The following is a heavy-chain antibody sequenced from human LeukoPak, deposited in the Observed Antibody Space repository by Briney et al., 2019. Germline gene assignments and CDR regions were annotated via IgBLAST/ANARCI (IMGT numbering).Heavy chain of an antibody. D-gene: IGHD4-17*01. Sequence: PGGSLRLSCAASGFTFSSYAMTWVRQAPGKGLEWVSAISGSGDSTYYADSVKGRFTISRDNSKNTLYLQMNSLRAEDTAVYYCARETGSAVGSTDFDYWGQGTLVTVSS. CDR3: ARETGSAVGSTDFDY. J-gene: IGHJ4*02. CDR1: GFTFSSYA. CDR2: ISGSGDST. V-gene: IGHV3-23*01.